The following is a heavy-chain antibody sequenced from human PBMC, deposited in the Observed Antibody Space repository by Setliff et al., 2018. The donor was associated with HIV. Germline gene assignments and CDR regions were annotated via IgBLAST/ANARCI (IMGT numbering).Heavy chain of an antibody. D-gene: IGHD5-12*01. V-gene: IGHV4-4*02. CDR3: AREISRCSGYEGRMDYFDY. Sequence: SETLSLTCAVSGGSISSTNWWSWVRQPPGKGLEWIGEIYHSGSTNYNPSLKSRVTISVDKSKNQFSLKLSSVTAADTAVYYCAREISRCSGYEGRMDYFDYWGQGTLVTVSS. CDR1: GGSISSTNW. J-gene: IGHJ4*02. CDR2: IYHSGST.